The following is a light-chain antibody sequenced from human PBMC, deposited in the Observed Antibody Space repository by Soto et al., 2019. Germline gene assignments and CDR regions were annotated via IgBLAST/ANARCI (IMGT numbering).Light chain of an antibody. CDR1: SGT. J-gene: IGKJ4*01. V-gene: IGKV1-39*01. CDR2: SAS. CDR3: QQSYTTPRT. Sequence: DIQKTQSPSTLSASVGDRVTITCRASSGTLAWYQQKPGKAPVILIYSASTLQSGVPSRFTGSRSETKFTLIINSLQSEDFATYYCQQSYTTPRTFGEGTKVDI.